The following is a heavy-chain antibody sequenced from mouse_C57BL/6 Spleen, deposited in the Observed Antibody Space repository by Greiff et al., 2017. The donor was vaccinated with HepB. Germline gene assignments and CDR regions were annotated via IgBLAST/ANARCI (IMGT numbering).Heavy chain of an antibody. CDR1: GFTFSDYY. J-gene: IGHJ2*01. CDR2: ISTGGGST. CDR3: ARCACCAFAD. V-gene: IGHV5-12*01. Sequence: EVKLEESGGGLVQPGGSLKLSCAASGFTFSDYYMSWVRQTPEQRLEWVAYISTGGGSTYYPDTVKGRFAISRDNAKNTLYVQMIRLKSEDPAMYYCARCACCAFADWGQVTTLTGSS.